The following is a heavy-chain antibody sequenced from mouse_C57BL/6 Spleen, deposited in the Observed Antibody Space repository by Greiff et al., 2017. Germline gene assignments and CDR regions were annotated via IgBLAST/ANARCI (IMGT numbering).Heavy chain of an antibody. V-gene: IGHV5-17*01. D-gene: IGHD2-2*01. CDR1: GFTFSDYG. J-gene: IGHJ2*01. Sequence: EVQVVESGGGLVKPGGSLKLSCAASGFTFSDYGMPWVRQAPEKRLEWVAYISSGSSTIYYADTVKGRFTISRDNAKNTLFLQMTSLKSEDTAMYYWAREDGYGGNYMDYGGQGTTLTVSS. CDR2: ISSGSSTI. CDR3: AREDGYGGNYMDY.